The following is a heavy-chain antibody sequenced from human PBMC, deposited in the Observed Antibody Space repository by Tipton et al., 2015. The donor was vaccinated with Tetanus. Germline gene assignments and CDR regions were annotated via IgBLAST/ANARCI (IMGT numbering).Heavy chain of an antibody. CDR1: GGSLIGSNFY. J-gene: IGHJ4*02. D-gene: IGHD5-18*01. V-gene: IGHV4-39*01. Sequence: TLSLTCRVSGGSLIGSNFYWGWIPQPPGKGLEWIGHIHYNGSTYLNPSLQSLVTISVDTSKNQFSLNLTSVTAADTAFYYCARQKRGYSYGAFDSWGQGTLVTVSS. CDR2: IHYNGST. CDR3: ARQKRGYSYGAFDS.